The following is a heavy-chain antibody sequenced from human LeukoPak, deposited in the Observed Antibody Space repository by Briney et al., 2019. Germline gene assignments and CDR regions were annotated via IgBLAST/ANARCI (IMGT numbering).Heavy chain of an antibody. CDR1: GGFISSYY. CDR2: IYYSGST. Sequence: SETLSLTCTVSGGFISSYYWSWIRQPPGKGLEWIGYIYYSGSTNYNPSLKSRVTISVDTSKNQFSLKLSSVTAADTAVYYCARGYSYGPNWFDPWGQGTLVTVSS. D-gene: IGHD5-18*01. V-gene: IGHV4-59*01. CDR3: ARGYSYGPNWFDP. J-gene: IGHJ5*02.